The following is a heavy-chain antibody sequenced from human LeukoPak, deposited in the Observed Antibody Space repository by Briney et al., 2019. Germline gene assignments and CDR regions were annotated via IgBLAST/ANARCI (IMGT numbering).Heavy chain of an antibody. V-gene: IGHV3-11*06. Sequence: GRFTISRDNAKNSLYLQMNTLRAEDTAVYYCASQSSCLFHHWGQGVLVTVSS. CDR3: ASQSSCLFHH. J-gene: IGHJ4*02.